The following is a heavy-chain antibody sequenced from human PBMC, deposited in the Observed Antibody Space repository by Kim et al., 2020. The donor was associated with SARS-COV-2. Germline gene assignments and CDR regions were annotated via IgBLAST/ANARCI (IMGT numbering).Heavy chain of an antibody. V-gene: IGHV4-34*01. D-gene: IGHD6-13*01. Sequence: SETLSLTCAVYGGSFSGYYWSWIRQPPGKGLEWIGEINHSGSTNYNPSLKSRVTISVDTSKNQFSLKLSSVTAADTAVYYCARGTPIAAADPKSGVGFDPWGQGTLVTVSS. CDR3: ARGTPIAAADPKSGVGFDP. J-gene: IGHJ5*02. CDR1: GGSFSGYY. CDR2: INHSGST.